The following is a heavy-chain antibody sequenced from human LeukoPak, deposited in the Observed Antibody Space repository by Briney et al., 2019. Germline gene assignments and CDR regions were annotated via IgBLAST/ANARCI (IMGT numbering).Heavy chain of an antibody. V-gene: IGHV3-21*01. CDR2: ISSSSSYI. CDR3: ARGAERSGYDH. J-gene: IGHJ4*02. Sequence: GGSLRLSCAASGFTFSRYSMNWVRQAPGKGLEWVSCISSSSSYIYYANSVKGRFTISRDNAKNSLYLQMNSLRGEDTAVYYCARGAERSGYDHWGQGTLVTVSS. CDR1: GFTFSRYS. D-gene: IGHD3-22*01.